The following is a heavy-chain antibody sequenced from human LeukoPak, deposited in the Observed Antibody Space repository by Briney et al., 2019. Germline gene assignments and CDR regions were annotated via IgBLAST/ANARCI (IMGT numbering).Heavy chain of an antibody. V-gene: IGHV3-21*01. CDR3: ARDSSTTVDY. CDR2: ISSSSSYI. D-gene: IGHD1-1*01. Sequence: GGSLRLSCAASGFTFSSYSMNWVRQAPGKGLEWVSSISSSSSYIYYADSVKGRFTISRDNAKNSLYLQMNSLRAEGTAVYYCARDSSTTVDYWGQGTLVTVSS. J-gene: IGHJ4*02. CDR1: GFTFSSYS.